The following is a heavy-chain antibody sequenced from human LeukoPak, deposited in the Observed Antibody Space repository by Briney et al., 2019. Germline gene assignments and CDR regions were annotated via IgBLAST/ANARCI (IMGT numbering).Heavy chain of an antibody. D-gene: IGHD6-19*01. CDR3: ARGLEGYSAGWSRFFEY. Sequence: PSETLSLTCGVSGYSISRGYYWGWIRQPPGNGLEWIGNIYHTGSTYYNPSLRSRVTISVDTSKNQLFLKLTSVTAADTAVYYCARGLEGYSAGWSRFFEYWGQGTLATVSS. J-gene: IGHJ4*02. CDR1: GYSISRGYY. V-gene: IGHV4-38-2*01. CDR2: IYHTGST.